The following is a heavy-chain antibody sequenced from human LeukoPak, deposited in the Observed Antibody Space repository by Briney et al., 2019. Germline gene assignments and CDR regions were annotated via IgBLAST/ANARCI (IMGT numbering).Heavy chain of an antibody. V-gene: IGHV4-34*01. J-gene: IGHJ5*02. CDR2: INHSGST. CDR1: GGSFSGYY. D-gene: IGHD6-6*01. CDR3: ARRSGIAARRPWFDP. Sequence: PSETLSLTCAVHGGSFSGYYWSWIRQPPGKGLEWIGEINHSGSTNYNPSLKSRVTISVDTSKNQFSLKLSSVTAADTAVYYCARRSGIAARRPWFDPWGQGTLVTVSS.